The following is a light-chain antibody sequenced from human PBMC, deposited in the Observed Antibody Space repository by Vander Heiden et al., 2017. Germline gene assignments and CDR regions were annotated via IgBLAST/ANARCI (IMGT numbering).Light chain of an antibody. CDR2: DVS. CDR1: SSDVGGYNS. CDR3: CSYAGSTRV. Sequence: QSALTQPRSVSGSPGQSVTISRTGPSSDVGGYNSVSWSQQNPGKAPKLTIYDVSRRPSGVPDRFSGSKSGNTATLTISGLQAEDEADYDCCSYAGSTRVFGGGTKLTVL. V-gene: IGLV2-11*01. J-gene: IGLJ2*01.